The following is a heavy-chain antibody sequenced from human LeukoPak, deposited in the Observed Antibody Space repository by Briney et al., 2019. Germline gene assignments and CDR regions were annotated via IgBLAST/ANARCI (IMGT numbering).Heavy chain of an antibody. CDR3: ASLHDIVVVPPATIDY. V-gene: IGHV3-33*03. D-gene: IGHD2-2*01. CDR1: GFTFSNYG. CDR2: IWYDGSSI. J-gene: IGHJ4*02. Sequence: GGSLRLSCAASGFTFSNYGMHWVRQAPGKGLEWVALIWYDGSSIFYADSVKGRFTISRDNAKNSLYLQMNSLRAEDTAVYYCASLHDIVVVPPATIDYWGQGTLVTVSS.